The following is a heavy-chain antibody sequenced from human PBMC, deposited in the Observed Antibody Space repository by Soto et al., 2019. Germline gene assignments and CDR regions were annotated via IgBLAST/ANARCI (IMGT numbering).Heavy chain of an antibody. CDR3: ARDNEPSRDGDNRHPDY. CDR2: IIPIFGTA. V-gene: IGHV1-69*01. J-gene: IGHJ4*02. Sequence: QVQLVQSGAAVKKPGSSVKVSCKASGGTFSSYAISWVRQAPGQGLEWMGGIIPIFGTANYAQKFQGRVTITADESTSTAYMELSSMRSEDTAVYYCARDNEPSRDGDNRHPDYWGQGTLVTVSS. D-gene: IGHD1-1*01. CDR1: GGTFSSYA.